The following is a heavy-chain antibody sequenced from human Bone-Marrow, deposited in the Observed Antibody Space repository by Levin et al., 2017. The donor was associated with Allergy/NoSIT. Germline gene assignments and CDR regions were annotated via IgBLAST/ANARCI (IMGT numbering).Heavy chain of an antibody. CDR2: LDGSSGKT. CDR3: VKAETTVMLDYSSFDV. J-gene: IGHJ6*04. V-gene: IGHV3-23*01. CDR1: GFIFADYA. D-gene: IGHD4-17*01. Sequence: AGGFLRLSCRISGFIFADYAMSWVRRAPGWGLEWVSSLDGSSGKTLYADSVKGRFTISREYSKDTLFLQMNSLRAEDTARYYCVKAETTVMLDYSSFDVWGEGTAVTVSS.